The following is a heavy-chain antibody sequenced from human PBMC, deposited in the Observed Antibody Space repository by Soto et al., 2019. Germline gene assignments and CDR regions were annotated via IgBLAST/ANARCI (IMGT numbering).Heavy chain of an antibody. D-gene: IGHD2-8*02. CDR3: ARERGGVGYPANAFDI. Sequence: SGLTLVNPTQTLTLTCTFCGFSLTTSGVGVGWIRQPPGKALEWLALIYWNDDRRSRPSLNSRLTIAKDTSKNQVVLTMTNMDPVDTAFYYCARERGGVGYPANAFDIWGQGTMVTVSS. V-gene: IGHV2-5*01. CDR1: GFSLTTSGVG. CDR2: IYWNDDR. J-gene: IGHJ3*02.